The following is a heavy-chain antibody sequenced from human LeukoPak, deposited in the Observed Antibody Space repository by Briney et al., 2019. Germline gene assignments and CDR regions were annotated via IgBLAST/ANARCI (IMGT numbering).Heavy chain of an antibody. CDR1: GFTFSSYA. Sequence: PGRSLRLSCAASGFTFSSYAMHWVRQAPGKGLEWVAVISYDGSNKYYADSVKGRFTISRDNSKNTLYLQMNSLRAEDTAVYYCARDGKYYYDSSGSYGLFGYWGQGTLVTVSS. D-gene: IGHD3-22*01. J-gene: IGHJ4*02. V-gene: IGHV3-30*04. CDR2: ISYDGSNK. CDR3: ARDGKYYYDSSGSYGLFGY.